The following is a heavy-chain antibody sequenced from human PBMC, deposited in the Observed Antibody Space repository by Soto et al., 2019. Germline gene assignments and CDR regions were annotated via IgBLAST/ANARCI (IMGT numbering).Heavy chain of an antibody. CDR3: VTDLGVAARRYSYYYLDV. J-gene: IGHJ6*03. CDR1: GFTVSSNY. D-gene: IGHD6-6*01. Sequence: EVQLVESGGGLVQPGGSLRLSCAASGFTVSSNYMSWVRQAPGKGLEWVSVIYSGGSTYYAESVKGRFTISRDNSRNTLYLHMNSLSGEDTAVYYCVTDLGVAARRYSYYYLDVWGKGTTVTVSS. CDR2: IYSGGST. V-gene: IGHV3-66*01.